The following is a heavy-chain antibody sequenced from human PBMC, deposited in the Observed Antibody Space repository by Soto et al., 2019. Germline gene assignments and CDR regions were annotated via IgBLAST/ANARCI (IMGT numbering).Heavy chain of an antibody. J-gene: IGHJ4*02. D-gene: IGHD3-16*02. CDR3: ARMRYIWGSYRSSFDY. Sequence: QVQLQQWGAGLLKPSETLSLTCAVYGGSFSGYYWSWIRQPPGKGLEWIGEINHSGSTNYNPSLKSQVTISVDTSKNQFSLKLSSVTAADTAVYYCARMRYIWGSYRSSFDYWGQGTLVTVSS. V-gene: IGHV4-34*01. CDR2: INHSGST. CDR1: GGSFSGYY.